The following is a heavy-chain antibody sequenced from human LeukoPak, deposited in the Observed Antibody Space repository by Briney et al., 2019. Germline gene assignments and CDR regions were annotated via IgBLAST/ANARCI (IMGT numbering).Heavy chain of an antibody. D-gene: IGHD3-10*01. CDR2: IYDGGST. J-gene: IGHJ6*03. CDR3: AVHGSGTFYYLYYYMDV. Sequence: PGGSLRLSCAASGFTVSNNYMSWVRQAPGKGLEWVSIIYDGGSTYYADSVKGRFTISRDNSKNTLYLQMNSLRAEDTAVYYCAVHGSGTFYYLYYYMDVWGKGTTVTVSS. V-gene: IGHV3-66*02. CDR1: GFTVSNNY.